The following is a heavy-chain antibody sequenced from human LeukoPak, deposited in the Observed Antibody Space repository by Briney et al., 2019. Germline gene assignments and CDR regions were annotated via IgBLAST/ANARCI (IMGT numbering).Heavy chain of an antibody. J-gene: IGHJ4*02. CDR3: ARDTTYSDSSGYYLLDY. V-gene: IGHV1-46*01. CDR2: PSGGST. D-gene: IGHD3-22*01. Sequence: PSGGSTSYAQKFQGRVTMTRDTSTSTVYMELSSLRSEDTAVYYCARDTTYSDSSGYYLLDYWGQGTLVTVSS.